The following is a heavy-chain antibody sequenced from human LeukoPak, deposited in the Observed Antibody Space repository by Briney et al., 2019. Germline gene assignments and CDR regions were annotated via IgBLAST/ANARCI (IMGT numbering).Heavy chain of an antibody. CDR1: AGSISSSSYY. Sequence: PSETLSLTCTVSAGSISSSSYYWGWIRQPPGKGLEWIGSIYYGGSTYYNPSLRSRVTISVDTSKNQFSLKPSSVTAADTAVYYCARQSYCSSPSCYKGYDFWRAFDIWGQGTMVTVSS. D-gene: IGHD2-2*02. CDR2: IYYGGST. V-gene: IGHV4-39*01. CDR3: ARQSYCSSPSCYKGYDFWRAFDI. J-gene: IGHJ3*02.